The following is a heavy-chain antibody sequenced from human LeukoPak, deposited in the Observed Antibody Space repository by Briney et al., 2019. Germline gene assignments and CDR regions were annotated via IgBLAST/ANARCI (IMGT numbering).Heavy chain of an antibody. Sequence: PGGSLRLSCAASGLTFSSYWMTWVRQAPGKGLEWVANIKLDGTEKYYVDSVKGRFTISRDNAKNSLDLQMNSLRVEDTAVYYCARDLSLSGYDLLDYWGQGTMVTVSS. CDR2: IKLDGTEK. J-gene: IGHJ4*02. CDR1: GLTFSSYW. CDR3: ARDLSLSGYDLLDY. V-gene: IGHV3-7*01. D-gene: IGHD5-12*01.